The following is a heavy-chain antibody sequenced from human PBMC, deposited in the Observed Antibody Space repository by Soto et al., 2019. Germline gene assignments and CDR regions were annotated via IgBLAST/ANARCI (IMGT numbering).Heavy chain of an antibody. D-gene: IGHD5-18*01. J-gene: IGHJ6*02. V-gene: IGHV3-33*01. CDR2: IWHDGSDI. Sequence: QVQLMESGGGVVQPGRSLRLSCGASGFTFSRDVMHWFRQAPGKGLEWVALIWHDGSDISYVDYVKGRFTISRDNSKNTLYLEMNSLRADDTAVYYCARNLDDTATNYAMDVWGHGTTVIVSS. CDR1: GFTFSRDV. CDR3: ARNLDDTATNYAMDV.